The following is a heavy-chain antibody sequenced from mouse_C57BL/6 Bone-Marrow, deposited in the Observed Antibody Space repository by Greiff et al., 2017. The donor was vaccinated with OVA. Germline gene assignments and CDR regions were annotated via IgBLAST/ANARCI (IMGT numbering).Heavy chain of an antibody. Sequence: EVHLVESGGGLVKPGGSLKLSCAASGFTFSSYAMSWVRQTPEKRLEWVATISDGGSYTYYTDNVKGRFTISIDTAKNNLYMQMSHLKSEDTAMYYCARERGYDYDGDYAKDYWGQGTSVTVSS. CDR3: ARERGYDYDGDYAKDY. V-gene: IGHV5-4*01. D-gene: IGHD2-4*01. J-gene: IGHJ4*01. CDR1: GFTFSSYA. CDR2: ISDGGSYT.